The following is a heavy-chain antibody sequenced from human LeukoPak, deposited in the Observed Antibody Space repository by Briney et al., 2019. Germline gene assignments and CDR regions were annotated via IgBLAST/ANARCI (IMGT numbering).Heavy chain of an antibody. CDR1: GYTFTSYD. CDR3: ARAGRDFWSGYFSFFADY. V-gene: IGHV1-2*02. Sequence: ASVKVSCKASGYTFTSYDINWVRQAPGQGLEWMGWINPNSGGTNYAQKFQGRVTMTRDTSISTAYMELSRLRSDDTAVYYCARAGRDFWSGYFSFFADYWGQGTLVTVSS. J-gene: IGHJ4*02. CDR2: INPNSGGT. D-gene: IGHD3-3*01.